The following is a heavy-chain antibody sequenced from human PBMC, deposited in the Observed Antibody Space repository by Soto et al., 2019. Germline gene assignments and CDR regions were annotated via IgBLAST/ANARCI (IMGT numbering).Heavy chain of an antibody. V-gene: IGHV3-23*01. CDR2: ITSSGGGT. J-gene: IGHJ4*02. Sequence: LRLSCAASGFIVSSYAVNWVRQAPGKGLEWVSAITSSGGGTYYADSVKGRFTISRDNSKNTLYLQMNSLRAEDTAIYYCAKGGAYCSSTSCQSFFHYWGQGTLVTVSS. CDR3: AKGGAYCSSTSCQSFFHY. D-gene: IGHD2-2*01. CDR1: GFIVSSYA.